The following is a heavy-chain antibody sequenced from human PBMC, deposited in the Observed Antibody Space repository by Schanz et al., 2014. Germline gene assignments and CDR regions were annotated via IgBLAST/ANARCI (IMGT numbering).Heavy chain of an antibody. CDR1: EFTFSTDA. V-gene: IGHV3-23*01. Sequence: DVHLLESGGGLVQPGGSLRLSCAASEFTFSTDAMSWVRQAPGKGLEWLSVISASGGDTYYADSVKGRFTISRDNSKNSLYLQMNSLRAEDTAVYYCASSGGSVFDYWAQGTLVTVSS. CDR3: ASSGGSVFDY. CDR2: ISASGGDT. J-gene: IGHJ4*02. D-gene: IGHD6-25*01.